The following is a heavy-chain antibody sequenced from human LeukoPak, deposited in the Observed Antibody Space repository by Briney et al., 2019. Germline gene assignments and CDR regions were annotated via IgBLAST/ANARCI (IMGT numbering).Heavy chain of an antibody. D-gene: IGHD3-9*01. CDR2: ISGGGGST. J-gene: IGHJ4*02. V-gene: IGHV3-23*01. Sequence: GGSLRLSCAASGFTFSSYAMSWVRQAPGKGLEWVSTISGGGGSTYYVDSVKGRFTISRDNSKNTLYLQMNSLRAEDTAVYYCAKLGDILTGYPYYFDCWGQGTLVTVSS. CDR1: GFTFSSYA. CDR3: AKLGDILTGYPYYFDC.